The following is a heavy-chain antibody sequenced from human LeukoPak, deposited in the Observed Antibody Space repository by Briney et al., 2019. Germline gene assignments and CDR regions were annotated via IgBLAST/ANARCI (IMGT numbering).Heavy chain of an antibody. Sequence: SETLSLTCTVSGASISSSSYYWGWIRQPPGKGLEWIGSIYYSGSTYYNPSLKSRVTISVDTSKNQFSLKLSSVTAADTAVYYCARDAARGSYSRNWFDPWGQGTLVTVSS. D-gene: IGHD3-10*01. V-gene: IGHV4-39*01. CDR2: IYYSGST. CDR3: ARDAARGSYSRNWFDP. J-gene: IGHJ5*02. CDR1: GASISSSSYY.